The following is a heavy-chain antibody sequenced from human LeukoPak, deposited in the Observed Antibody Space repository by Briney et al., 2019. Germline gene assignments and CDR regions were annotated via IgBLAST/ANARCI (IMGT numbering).Heavy chain of an antibody. CDR2: IKSKSDGGTM. D-gene: IGHD6-19*01. CDR1: GFTVSNAW. J-gene: IGHJ4*02. Sequence: PGGSLILSCVGSGFTVSNAWMSWVRQAPGKGLEWVGRIKSKSDGGTMEYAAPVQGRFTISRDDSINTLYLQMNSLKTEDTAVYYCTTYPYSSGWYPFASWGQGTLVTVSS. V-gene: IGHV3-15*01. CDR3: TTYPYSSGWYPFAS.